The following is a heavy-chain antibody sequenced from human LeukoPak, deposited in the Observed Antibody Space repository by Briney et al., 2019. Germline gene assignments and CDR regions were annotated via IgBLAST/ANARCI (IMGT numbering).Heavy chain of an antibody. CDR2: ISAYNGNT. J-gene: IGHJ4*02. V-gene: IGHV1-18*01. CDR1: GYTFTSYG. CDR3: ARGSLYDFWSGYQYYFAY. D-gene: IGHD3-3*01. Sequence: GASVKVSCKASGYTFTSYGISWVRQAPGQGLEWMGWISAYNGNTNYAQKLQGRVTMTTDTSTSTAYMELRSLRSDDTAVYYCARGSLYDFWSGYQYYFAYWGQGTLVTVSS.